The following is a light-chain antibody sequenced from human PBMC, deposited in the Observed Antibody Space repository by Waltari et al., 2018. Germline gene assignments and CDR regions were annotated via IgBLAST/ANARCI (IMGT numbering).Light chain of an antibody. CDR1: QSVSSSY. CDR2: GAS. V-gene: IGKV3-20*01. Sequence: EIVLTQSPGTLSLSPGERATLSCRASQSVSSSYLAWDQQKPGQAPRLLIYGASSMATCIPDRFSGSGSGTDFTLTISRLEPEDFAVYYCQQYGSSPQTFGQGTKVEIK. CDR3: QQYGSSPQT. J-gene: IGKJ1*01.